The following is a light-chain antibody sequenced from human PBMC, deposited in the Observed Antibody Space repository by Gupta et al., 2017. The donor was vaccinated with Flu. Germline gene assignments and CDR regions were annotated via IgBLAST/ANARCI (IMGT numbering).Light chain of an antibody. CDR3: QQYGNSPVS. CDR2: AAS. J-gene: IGKJ2*03. CDR1: QSVRSNY. V-gene: IGKV3-20*01. Sequence: EIVLTQSPGTLFLSPGERATLSCRASQSVRSNYLAWYQQKPGQAPRLFIYAASSRASGIPDRFNGSGSGTDFTLDISRLEPEDFAVYYCQQYGNSPVSFGQGTKLEIK.